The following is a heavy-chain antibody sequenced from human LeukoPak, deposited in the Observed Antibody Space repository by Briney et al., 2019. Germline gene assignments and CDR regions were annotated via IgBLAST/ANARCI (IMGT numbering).Heavy chain of an antibody. CDR2: IYYSGST. Sequence: KPSQTLSLTCTVSGGSISSGGYYRSWIRQHPGKGLEWIGYIYYSGSTYYNPSLKSRVTISVDTSKNQFSLKLSSVTAADPAVYYCARGRDSSSSALWFDPWGQGTLVTASS. J-gene: IGHJ5*02. CDR1: GGSISSGGYY. V-gene: IGHV4-31*03. D-gene: IGHD6-6*01. CDR3: ARGRDSSSSALWFDP.